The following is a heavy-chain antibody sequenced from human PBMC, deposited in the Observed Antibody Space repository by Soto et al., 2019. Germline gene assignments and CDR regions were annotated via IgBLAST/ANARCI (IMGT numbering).Heavy chain of an antibody. V-gene: IGHV1-18*04. CDR1: DSTFTGYT. J-gene: IGHJ5*02. D-gene: IGHD4-17*01. CDR2: ISSLNGNT. CDR3: ARGTVTSGRWCGP. Sequence: QVHLVQSETEVKEPGASVTVSCKTSDSTFTGYTINWVRQAPGQGLEWLGWISSLNGNTNYARKYQGRLTMTTNTSATTAYMELRSLRSDDTAVYFCARGTVTSGRWCGPWGQGTLVTVSS.